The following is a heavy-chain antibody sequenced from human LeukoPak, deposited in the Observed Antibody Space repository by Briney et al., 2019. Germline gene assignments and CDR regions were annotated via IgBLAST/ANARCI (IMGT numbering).Heavy chain of an antibody. V-gene: IGHV3-30*14. CDR1: GFIFNNYV. Sequence: GGSLRLSCAAPGFIFNNYVMHWVRQAPGKGLERVAVISYDGNTKNDADSVKGRFTISRENSKNTVYLQMYSLRVEDTAVYYCAKISSDWSSLDYWGQGTLVTVSS. CDR2: ISYDGNTK. CDR3: AKISSDWSSLDY. J-gene: IGHJ4*02. D-gene: IGHD6-19*01.